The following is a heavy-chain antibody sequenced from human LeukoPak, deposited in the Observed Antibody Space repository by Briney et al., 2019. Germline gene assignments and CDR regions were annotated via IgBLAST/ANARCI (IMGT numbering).Heavy chain of an antibody. Sequence: ASVKVSCKATGYTFTSYAMHWVRQAPGQRLEWMGWSNAGNGNTKYSQEFQGRVTITRDTSASTAYMELSSLRAEDTAVYYCARETATDSWFEPWGQGTLVTVSS. V-gene: IGHV1-3*02. J-gene: IGHJ5*02. CDR2: SNAGNGNT. CDR3: ARETATDSWFEP. CDR1: GYTFTSYA. D-gene: IGHD5-18*01.